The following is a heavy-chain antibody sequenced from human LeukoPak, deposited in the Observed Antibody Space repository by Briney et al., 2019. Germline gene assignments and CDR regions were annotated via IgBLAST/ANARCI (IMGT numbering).Heavy chain of an antibody. CDR2: MNPNSGNT. V-gene: IGHV1-8*02. D-gene: IGHD3-22*01. CDR1: GYTFTSYD. CDR3: ARVGGLSVYYDSSGYYVY. Sequence: GASVKVSCKXSGYTFTSYDINWVRQATGQGLEWMGWMNPNSGNTGYAQKFQGRVTMTRDTSISTAYMELSRLRSDDTAVYYCARVGGLSVYYDSSGYYVYWGQGTLVTVSS. J-gene: IGHJ4*02.